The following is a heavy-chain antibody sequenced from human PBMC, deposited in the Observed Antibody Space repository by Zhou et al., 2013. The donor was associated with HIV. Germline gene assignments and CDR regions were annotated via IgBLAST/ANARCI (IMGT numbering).Heavy chain of an antibody. J-gene: IGHJ3*02. CDR2: MNPRSGNT. V-gene: IGHV1-8*01. CDR3: ARHRRYGDNSYAFDI. Sequence: QVQLLQSGAEVKPPGASVKVSCKVFGYTLADLAIHWVRQATGQGLEWMGWMNPRSGNTGYAQKFQGRVTITRNTSINTAYMELSSLRSEDTGVYYCARHRRYGDNSYAFDIWGQGTMVTVSS. D-gene: IGHD2-21*01. CDR1: GYTLADLA.